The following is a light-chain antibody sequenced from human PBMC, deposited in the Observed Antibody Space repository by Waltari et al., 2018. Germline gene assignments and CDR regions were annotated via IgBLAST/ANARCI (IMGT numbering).Light chain of an antibody. CDR2: GNS. CDR1: SSNIGADYD. CDR3: QSYDSTQSGWV. V-gene: IGLV1-40*01. J-gene: IGLJ3*02. Sequence: QSVLTQPSSVSGAPGQRVTISCTGSSSNIGADYDLNWYPQLPGTPPNLLIYGNSNRPSGVPDRVSGSTSGTSASLAITGLLPEDEAHYYCQSYDSTQSGWVFGGGTKLTVL.